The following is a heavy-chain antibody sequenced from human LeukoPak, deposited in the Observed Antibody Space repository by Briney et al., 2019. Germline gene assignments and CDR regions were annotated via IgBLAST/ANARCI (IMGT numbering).Heavy chain of an antibody. CDR1: GGSISSYY. Sequence: PSETLSLTCTVSGGSISSYYWSWIRQPPGKGLEWIGYIYYSESTNYNPSLKSRVTISVDTSKNQFSLKLSSVTAADTAVYYCALQARRDAFDIWGQGTMVTVSS. CDR3: ALQARRDAFDI. J-gene: IGHJ3*02. V-gene: IGHV4-59*01. CDR2: IYYSEST.